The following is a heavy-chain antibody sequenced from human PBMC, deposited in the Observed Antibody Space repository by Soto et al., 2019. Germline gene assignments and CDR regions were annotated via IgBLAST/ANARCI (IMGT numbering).Heavy chain of an antibody. CDR3: ARPSGGVAARPRDYYYYGMDV. V-gene: IGHV1-69*13. CDR2: IIPIFGTA. J-gene: IGHJ6*02. D-gene: IGHD6-6*01. CDR1: GGTFSSYA. Sequence: ASVKVSCKVSGGTFSSYAISWVRQAPGQGLEWMGGIIPIFGTANYAQKFQGRVTITADESTSTAYMELSSLRSEDTAVYYCARPSGGVAARPRDYYYYGMDVWGQGTTVTVSS.